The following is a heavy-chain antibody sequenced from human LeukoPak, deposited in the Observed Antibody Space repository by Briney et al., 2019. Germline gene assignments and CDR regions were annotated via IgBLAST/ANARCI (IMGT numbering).Heavy chain of an antibody. V-gene: IGHV4-39*01. Sequence: PSETLSLTCTVSGGSISSGSYCWGWIRQPPGKGLEWIGSIYYSGSTYYNPSLKSRVTISVDTSKNQFSLKLSSVTAADTAVYYCARHASPGSGMRYYYMDVWGKGTTVTISS. D-gene: IGHD3-10*01. CDR1: GGSISSGSYC. CDR3: ARHASPGSGMRYYYMDV. CDR2: IYYSGST. J-gene: IGHJ6*03.